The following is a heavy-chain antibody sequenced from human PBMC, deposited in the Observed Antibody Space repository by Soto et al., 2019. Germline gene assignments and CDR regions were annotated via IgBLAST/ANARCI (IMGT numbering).Heavy chain of an antibody. CDR1: GYTFTSYD. CDR3: ASSTYYDILTGPRTFDI. CDR2: MNPNSGNT. Sequence: ASVKVSCKASGYTFTSYDINWVRQATGQGLEWMGWMNPNSGNTGYAQKFQGRVTMTRNTSISTAYMELSSLRSEDTAVYYCASSTYYDILTGPRTFDIWGQGTMVTVSS. J-gene: IGHJ3*02. D-gene: IGHD3-9*01. V-gene: IGHV1-8*01.